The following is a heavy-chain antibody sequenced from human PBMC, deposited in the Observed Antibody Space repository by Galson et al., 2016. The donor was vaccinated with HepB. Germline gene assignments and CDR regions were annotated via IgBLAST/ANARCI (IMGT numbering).Heavy chain of an antibody. Sequence: SLRLSCAASGFTFGDYAMSWFRQAPGMGLKWVGFIRSKTYGATTEYAASVKGRFSISRDDSNSIAYLQMNSLKTEDTAVYYCSRATKLYYYDSSGYGYWGQGTLVTVSS. CDR3: SRATKLYYYDSSGYGY. CDR2: IRSKTYGATT. V-gene: IGHV3-49*03. CDR1: GFTFGDYA. D-gene: IGHD3-22*01. J-gene: IGHJ4*02.